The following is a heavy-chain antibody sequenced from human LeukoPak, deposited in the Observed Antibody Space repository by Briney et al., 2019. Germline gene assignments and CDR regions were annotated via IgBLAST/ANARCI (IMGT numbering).Heavy chain of an antibody. CDR1: GYTFTSYG. CDR2: ISAYNGNT. CDR3: AREGYSSSPELGAFDI. D-gene: IGHD6-13*01. J-gene: IGHJ3*02. Sequence: ASVKVSCKTSGYTFTSYGISWVRQAPGQGLEWMGWISAYNGNTNYAQKLQGRVTMTTETSTSTVYMELSSLRSEDTAVYYCAREGYSSSPELGAFDIWGQGTMVTVSS. V-gene: IGHV1-18*01.